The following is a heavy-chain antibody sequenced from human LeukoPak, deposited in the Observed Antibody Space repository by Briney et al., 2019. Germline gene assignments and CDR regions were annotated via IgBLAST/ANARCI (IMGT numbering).Heavy chain of an antibody. CDR1: GYTFTGYY. J-gene: IGHJ5*02. V-gene: IGHV1-2*02. D-gene: IGHD3-9*01. CDR2: INPNSGGT. CDR3: ARGSLLYYDILTGNYFDP. Sequence: GASVKVSCKASGYTFTGYYMHWVRQAPGQGLEWMGWINPNSGGTNYAQKFQGRVTMTRDTSISTAYMELSRLRSDDTAVYYCARGSLLYYDILTGNYFDPWGQGTLVTVSS.